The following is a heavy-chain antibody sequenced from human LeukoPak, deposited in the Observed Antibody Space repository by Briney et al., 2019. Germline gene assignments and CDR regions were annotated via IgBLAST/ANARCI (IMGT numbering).Heavy chain of an antibody. D-gene: IGHD3-10*01. V-gene: IGHV3-66*01. J-gene: IGHJ4*02. Sequence: GGSLRLSCAASGFTVSSNYMSWVRQAPGKGLEWVSVIYSGGSTYYADSVKGRLTISRDNSKNTLYLQMNSLRAEDTAVYYCARWARADSDYWGQGTLVTVSS. CDR3: ARWARADSDY. CDR1: GFTVSSNY. CDR2: IYSGGST.